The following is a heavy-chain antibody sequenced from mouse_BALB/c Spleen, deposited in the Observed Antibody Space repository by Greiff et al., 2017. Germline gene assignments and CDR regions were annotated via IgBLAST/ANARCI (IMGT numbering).Heavy chain of an antibody. J-gene: IGHJ2*01. V-gene: IGHV14-3*02. CDR1: GFTFTDTD. CDR2: IGPANGNT. Sequence: EVQLQQSGAELVKPGASVTLSCTASGFTFTDTDMHWVKQRPEQGLEWIGRIGPANGNTKYDPKCQGKATITADTSSNTAYMQLSSLTSEDTAVYYCAKNVVGYWGQGTTLTVSS. CDR3: AKNVVGY. D-gene: IGHD1-1*01.